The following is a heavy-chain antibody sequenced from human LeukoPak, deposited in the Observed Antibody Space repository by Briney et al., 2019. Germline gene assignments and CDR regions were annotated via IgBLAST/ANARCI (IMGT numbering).Heavy chain of an antibody. D-gene: IGHD6-19*01. V-gene: IGHV4-38-2*02. CDR2: IYHSGST. Sequence: PSETLSLTCTVSGYSLSSGYYWGWIRQPPGKGLEGIGSIYHSGSTYYNPSLKSRVTISVDTSKNQFSLKLSSVTAADTAVYYCCGSGWFAGPFGYWGQGALVTVSS. CDR3: CGSGWFAGPFGY. J-gene: IGHJ4*02. CDR1: GYSLSSGYY.